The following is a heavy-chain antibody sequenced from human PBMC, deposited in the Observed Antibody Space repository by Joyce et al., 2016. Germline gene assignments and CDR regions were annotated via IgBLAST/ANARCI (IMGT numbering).Heavy chain of an antibody. CDR1: GGSISSYY. CDR3: ARGNDYDYWSGYEAHYFDY. J-gene: IGHJ4*02. D-gene: IGHD3-3*01. Sequence: QVQLQESGPGLVKPSETLSLSCTVSGGSISSYYWSWIWQPPGKGLEWIGYINHRGRTNYNPSLKSRVTISLDTSKNEFSLKMTSVTAADTAVYYCARGNDYDYWSGYEAHYFDYWGQGTLVTVSS. V-gene: IGHV4-59*01. CDR2: INHRGRT.